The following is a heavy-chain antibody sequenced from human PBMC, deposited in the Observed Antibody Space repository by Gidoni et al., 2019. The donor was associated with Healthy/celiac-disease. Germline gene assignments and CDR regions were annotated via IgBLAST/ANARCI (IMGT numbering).Heavy chain of an antibody. CDR1: GGSFSGYY. CDR3: ARGPTVRGMDV. D-gene: IGHD4-17*01. V-gene: IGHV4-34*01. J-gene: IGHJ6*02. CDR2: INQSGST. Sequence: QVQLQQWGAGLLKPSETLSLTCGVYGGSFSGYYWSWIRQPPGQGLEWIGEINQSGSTNYNPSLKRRVTISVDTSKNQFSLKLSSVTAADTAVYYCARGPTVRGMDVWGQGTTVTVSS.